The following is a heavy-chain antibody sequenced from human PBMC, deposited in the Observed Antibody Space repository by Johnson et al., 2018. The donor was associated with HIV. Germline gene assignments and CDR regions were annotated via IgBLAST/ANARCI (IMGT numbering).Heavy chain of an antibody. V-gene: IGHV3-30*14. D-gene: IGHD5-24*01. Sequence: QMQVVESGGGVVQPGRSLRLSCAASGFTFSSYAMHWVRQAPGKGLEWVAVISYDGSNKYYADSVKGRFTISRDNSKNTVYLQMNSLRAEDTAVYYCARACRDGYTCDVFDIWGQGTMVTVSS. J-gene: IGHJ3*02. CDR2: ISYDGSNK. CDR3: ARACRDGYTCDVFDI. CDR1: GFTFSSYA.